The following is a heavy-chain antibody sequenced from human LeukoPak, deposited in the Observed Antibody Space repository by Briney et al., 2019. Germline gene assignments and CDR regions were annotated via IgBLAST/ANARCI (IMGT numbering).Heavy chain of an antibody. V-gene: IGHV4-61*02. CDR2: IYTSGST. CDR1: GGSISSGSYY. CDR3: ARGYLLESD. J-gene: IGHJ4*02. D-gene: IGHD2-2*01. Sequence: PSQTLSLTCTVSGGSISSGSYYWSWIRQPAGKGLEWIGRIYTSGSTNYNPSLKSRVTVSVDTSKNQFSLKLSSVTAADTVVYYCARGYLLESDWGQGTLVTVSS.